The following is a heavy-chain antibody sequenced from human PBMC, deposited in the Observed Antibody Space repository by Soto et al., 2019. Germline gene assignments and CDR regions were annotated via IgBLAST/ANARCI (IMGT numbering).Heavy chain of an antibody. Sequence: PGGSLRLSCAASGFTFSSYGMHWVRQAPGKGLEWVAVIWYDGSNKYYADSVKGRFTISRDNSKNTLYLQMNSLRAEDTAVYYCVRDPAGDGYPACSYYYYGMDVWGQGTTVTVSS. J-gene: IGHJ6*02. CDR3: VRDPAGDGYPACSYYYYGMDV. CDR2: IWYDGSNK. D-gene: IGHD2-21*01. CDR1: GFTFSSYG. V-gene: IGHV3-33*01.